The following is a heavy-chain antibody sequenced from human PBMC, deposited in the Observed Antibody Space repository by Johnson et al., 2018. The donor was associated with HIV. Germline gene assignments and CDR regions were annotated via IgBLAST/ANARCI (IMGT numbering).Heavy chain of an antibody. Sequence: VQLVESGGDLVKPGGSLRLSCAASGFTFSSYWMHWVRQAPGKGLVWVSVIYSGGSTYYADSVKGRFTISSDSSKNTLYLQVNSLRAEDTAVYYCARDRRNRQWQRLDAFDIWGQGTMVIVSS. J-gene: IGHJ3*02. CDR3: ARDRRNRQWQRLDAFDI. CDR1: GFTFSSYW. CDR2: IYSGGST. D-gene: IGHD6-19*01. V-gene: IGHV3-66*02.